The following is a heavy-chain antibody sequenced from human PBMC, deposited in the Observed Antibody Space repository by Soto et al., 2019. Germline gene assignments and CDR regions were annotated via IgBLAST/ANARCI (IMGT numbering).Heavy chain of an antibody. D-gene: IGHD2-15*01. V-gene: IGHV4-59*01. CDR3: ALSVIYCSGGSCYPENDAFDI. Sequence: SETLSLTCTVSGGSISSYYGSWIRQPPGKGLEWIGYIYYSGSTNYNPSLKSRVTISVDTSRNQFSLKLSSVTAADTAVYYCALSVIYCSGGSCYPENDAFDIWGQGTMVTVSS. J-gene: IGHJ3*02. CDR1: GGSISSYY. CDR2: IYYSGST.